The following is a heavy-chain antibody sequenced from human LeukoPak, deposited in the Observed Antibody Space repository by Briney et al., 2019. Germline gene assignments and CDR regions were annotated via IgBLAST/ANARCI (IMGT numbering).Heavy chain of an antibody. CDR3: ARGGFLGGMDV. Sequence: ASVKVSCKASGYTFTSYYMHWVRQAPGQGLEWMGIINPSGGSTSYAQKFQGRVTITADESTSTAYMELSSLRSEDTAVYYCARGGFLGGMDVWGQGTTVTVSS. V-gene: IGHV1-46*01. D-gene: IGHD3-3*01. CDR2: INPSGGST. J-gene: IGHJ6*02. CDR1: GYTFTSYY.